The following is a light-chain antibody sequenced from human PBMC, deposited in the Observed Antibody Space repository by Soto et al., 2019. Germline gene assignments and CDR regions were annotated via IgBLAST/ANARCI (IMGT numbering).Light chain of an antibody. CDR3: FSYTSSGTYV. J-gene: IGLJ1*01. Sequence: QSVLTKPASVSGSPGQSITISCTGTSSDVGNYKYVSWYQQHPGKAPKLMIYEVSNRPSGVSNRFSGSKSGNTASLTISGLXAEDETDYYCFSYTSSGTYVFGTGTKV. CDR1: SSDVGNYKY. V-gene: IGLV2-14*01. CDR2: EVS.